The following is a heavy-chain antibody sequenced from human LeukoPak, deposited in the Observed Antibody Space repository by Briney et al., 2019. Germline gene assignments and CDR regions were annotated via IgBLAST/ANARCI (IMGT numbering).Heavy chain of an antibody. CDR1: GFPFSSYS. Sequence: GSLRLSCAASGFPFSSYSINWVRRAPGKGLEWVSYIHIDTDTTWYADSVKGRFTTSRGNAKNSLYLQMNSLRVEDTALYYCARDHDWGFDYWGQGTLVTVSS. V-gene: IGHV3-48*01. CDR2: IHIDTDTT. CDR3: ARDHDWGFDY. D-gene: IGHD7-27*01. J-gene: IGHJ4*02.